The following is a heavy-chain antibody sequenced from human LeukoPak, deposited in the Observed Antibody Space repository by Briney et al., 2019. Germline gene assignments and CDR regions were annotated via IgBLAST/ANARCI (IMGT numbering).Heavy chain of an antibody. V-gene: IGHV4-38-2*01. CDR3: ARRWGWYFAY. D-gene: IGHD3-16*01. Sequence: ASETLSLTCAVSGYSISSGYYWGWIRQPPGKGLEWIGSIYHSGSTYYNPSLKSRVTISVDTSKNQFSLKLSSVTAADTAVYYCARRWGWYFAYWGQGTLVTVSS. J-gene: IGHJ4*02. CDR1: GYSISSGYY. CDR2: IYHSGST.